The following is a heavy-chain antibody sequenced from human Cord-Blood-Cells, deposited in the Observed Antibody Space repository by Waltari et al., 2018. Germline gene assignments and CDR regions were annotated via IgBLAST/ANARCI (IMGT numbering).Heavy chain of an antibody. D-gene: IGHD3-3*01. J-gene: IGHJ4*02. Sequence: QVQLVQSGAEVKKPGSSVKVSCKASGGTFSSYAISWVRQAPGQGLEWMGRIIPILGIANYAQKCQGRVTITADKSTSTAYMELSSLRSEDTAVYYCAREIFGVVIDYWGQGTLVTVSS. V-gene: IGHV1-69*09. CDR3: AREIFGVVIDY. CDR2: IIPILGIA. CDR1: GGTFSSYA.